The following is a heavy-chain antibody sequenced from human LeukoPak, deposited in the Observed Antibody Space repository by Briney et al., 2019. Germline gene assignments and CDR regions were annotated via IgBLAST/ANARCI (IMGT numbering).Heavy chain of an antibody. J-gene: IGHJ4*02. D-gene: IGHD2/OR15-2a*01. V-gene: IGHV3-33*06. Sequence: GRSLRLSCAASGFTFSSYGMHWVRQAPGKGLEWVAVIWYDGSNRYYADSVKGRFTISRDNSKNTLYLQMNSLRAEDTAVYYCAKEGLNPLSYFDYWGQGTLVTVSS. CDR1: GFTFSSYG. CDR2: IWYDGSNR. CDR3: AKEGLNPLSYFDY.